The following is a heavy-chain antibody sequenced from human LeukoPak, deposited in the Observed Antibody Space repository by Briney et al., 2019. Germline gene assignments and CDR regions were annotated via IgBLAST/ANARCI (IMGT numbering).Heavy chain of an antibody. V-gene: IGHV3-23*01. D-gene: IGHD6-19*01. Sequence: GGSLRLSCAASGFTFSSYAMSWVRQAPGKGLEWVSAISGSGGSTYYADSVKGRFTISRDNSKNTLYLQMNSLRAEDTAVYYCAQDGTFPIAVAPSDWGQGTLVTVSS. CDR2: ISGSGGST. J-gene: IGHJ4*02. CDR3: AQDGTFPIAVAPSD. CDR1: GFTFSSYA.